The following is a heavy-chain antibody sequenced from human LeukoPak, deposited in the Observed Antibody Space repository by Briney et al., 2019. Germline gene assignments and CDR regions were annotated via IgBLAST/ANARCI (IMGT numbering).Heavy chain of an antibody. D-gene: IGHD3-10*01. CDR1: GFTFSSYA. CDR2: INSDGNRT. CDR3: ASGLGKYSDY. Sequence: GGSLRLSCAASGFTFSSYAMSWVRQAPGKGLVWVSRINSDGNRTSYADSVKGRFTISRDNARNTLYLQMNSLRAEDTGVYYCASGLGKYSDYWGQGTLVTVSS. J-gene: IGHJ4*02. V-gene: IGHV3-74*01.